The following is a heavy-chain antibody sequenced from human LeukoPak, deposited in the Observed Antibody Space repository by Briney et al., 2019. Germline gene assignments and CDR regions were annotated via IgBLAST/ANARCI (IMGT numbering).Heavy chain of an antibody. J-gene: IGHJ4*02. CDR1: GFTVSSNY. V-gene: IGHV3-53*05. Sequence: GGSLRLSCVASGFTVSSNYMSWVRQAPGKGLEWVSVIYSGGSTYYADSVKGRFTISRDNSKNTLYLQMNSLRAEDTAVYYCARAPLAVAATTYFDYWGQGTLVTVSS. D-gene: IGHD2-15*01. CDR2: IYSGGST. CDR3: ARAPLAVAATTYFDY.